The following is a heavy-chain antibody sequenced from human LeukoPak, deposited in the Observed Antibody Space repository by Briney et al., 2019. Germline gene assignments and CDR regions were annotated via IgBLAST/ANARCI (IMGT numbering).Heavy chain of an antibody. D-gene: IGHD5-12*01. CDR2: IYYSGST. V-gene: IGHV4-59*12. CDR3: AREHIVATTFDY. CDR1: GGSISSYY. Sequence: SETLSLTCTVSGGSISSYYWSWIRQPPGKGLEYIGYIYYSGSTNYNPSLKSRVTMSVDTSKNQFSLKLSSVTAADTAVYCCAREHIVATTFDYWGQGTLVTVSS. J-gene: IGHJ4*02.